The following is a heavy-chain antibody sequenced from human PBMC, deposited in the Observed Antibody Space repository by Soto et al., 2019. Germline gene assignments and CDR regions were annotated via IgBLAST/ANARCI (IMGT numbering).Heavy chain of an antibody. Sequence: PSGTLSLTCSVSGGSLSRYYLCWIRQPPRKGLEWIGYFYYSGSTNYNPSLKSRVTISVDTSKNQFSLKLSSVTAADTAVYYCARGGWKRFDYWGQGTLVTVSS. CDR2: FYYSGST. D-gene: IGHD1-1*01. CDR1: GGSLSRYY. J-gene: IGHJ4*02. CDR3: ARGGWKRFDY. V-gene: IGHV4-59*01.